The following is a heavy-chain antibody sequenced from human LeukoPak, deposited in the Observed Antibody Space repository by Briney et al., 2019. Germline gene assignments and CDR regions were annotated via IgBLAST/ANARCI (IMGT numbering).Heavy chain of an antibody. CDR1: GGSISSCSYY. D-gene: IGHD6-19*01. Sequence: SETLSLSCNVSGGSISSCSYYWGWIRQPPGKGLKWIGSIYYSGSTYSNPSLKSRGTMSGYTSKNQFSLKLSSVTAADTAVYYCTRQFVAVAGWSKRNWFDPWGQGTLVTVS. J-gene: IGHJ5*02. CDR3: TRQFVAVAGWSKRNWFDP. CDR2: IYYSGST. V-gene: IGHV4-39*01.